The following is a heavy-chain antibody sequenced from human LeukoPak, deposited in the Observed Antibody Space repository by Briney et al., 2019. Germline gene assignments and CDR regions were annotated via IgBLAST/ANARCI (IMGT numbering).Heavy chain of an antibody. V-gene: IGHV4-61*02. Sequence: PSETLSLTCTVSGGSISSGSYYWSWIRQPAGKGLEWIGRIYTSGSTNYNPSLKSRVTISVDTSNNQFSLKLSSVTAADTAVYYCARSSGLRFFDLWGRGTLVTVSS. CDR2: IYTSGST. D-gene: IGHD6-6*01. CDR1: GGSISSGSYY. CDR3: ARSSGLRFFDL. J-gene: IGHJ2*01.